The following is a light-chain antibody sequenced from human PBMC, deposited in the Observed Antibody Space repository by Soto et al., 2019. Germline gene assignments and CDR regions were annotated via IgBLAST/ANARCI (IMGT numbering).Light chain of an antibody. J-gene: IGKJ5*01. Sequence: DIQMTQSPSFLSASVGDRVTITCRASQSIGKHLNWYQQKPGKAPKFLIYGASTLQGGVPSRFTGSGSGTDFTLTVNSLQPEDFATYYCQQSYSSPTTFGQGTRLEIK. CDR1: QSIGKH. V-gene: IGKV1-39*01. CDR3: QQSYSSPTT. CDR2: GAS.